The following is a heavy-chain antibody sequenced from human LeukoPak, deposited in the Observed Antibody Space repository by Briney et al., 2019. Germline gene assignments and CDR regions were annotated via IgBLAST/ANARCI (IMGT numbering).Heavy chain of an antibody. Sequence: ASVRVSCKASGYTFTSYAMHWVRQAPGQRLEWMGWINAGNGNTKYSQKFQGRVTITRDTSASTAYMELSSLRSGDTAVYYCARALLFYGDYFDYWGQGTLVTVSS. J-gene: IGHJ4*02. D-gene: IGHD4-17*01. V-gene: IGHV1-3*01. CDR3: ARALLFYGDYFDY. CDR2: INAGNGNT. CDR1: GYTFTSYA.